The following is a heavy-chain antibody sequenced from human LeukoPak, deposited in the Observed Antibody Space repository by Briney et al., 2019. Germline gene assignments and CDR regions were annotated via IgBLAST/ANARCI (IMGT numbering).Heavy chain of an antibody. Sequence: GGSLRLSCAASGFTFDDYTMHWVRQAPGKGLEWVSLISWDGGSTYYADSVKGRFTISRDNSKNSLYLQMNSLRTEDTALYYCAKARVRGVLLGTDFDYWGQGTLVTVSS. CDR3: AKARVRGVLLGTDFDY. V-gene: IGHV3-43*01. CDR1: GFTFDDYT. CDR2: ISWDGGST. D-gene: IGHD3-10*01. J-gene: IGHJ4*02.